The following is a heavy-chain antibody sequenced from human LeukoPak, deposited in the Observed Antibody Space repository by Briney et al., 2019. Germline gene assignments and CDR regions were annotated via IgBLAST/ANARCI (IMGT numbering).Heavy chain of an antibody. CDR1: GYSFTTYW. D-gene: IGHD1-26*01. CDR2: IYPGDSDT. V-gene: IGHV5-51*01. Sequence: PGESLNISCKGSGYSFTTYWIGWVGQMPGKGLEWMGIIYPGDSDTRYSPSFQGQVTITADKSISTAYLQWSSLKASDTAMYYCARGSGSYHTAYMNWGQGSLVTVSS. J-gene: IGHJ4*02. CDR3: ARGSGSYHTAYMN.